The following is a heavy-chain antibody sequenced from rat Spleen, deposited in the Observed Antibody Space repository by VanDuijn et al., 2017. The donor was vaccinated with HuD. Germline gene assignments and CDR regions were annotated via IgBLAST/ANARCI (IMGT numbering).Heavy chain of an antibody. D-gene: IGHD1-12*02. CDR3: ARSPEVVLITHRFVMDA. J-gene: IGHJ4*01. CDR1: GFSLTNYH. V-gene: IGHV2-32*01. Sequence: QVQLKESGPGLVQPSETLSLTCTVSGFSLTNYHVHWVRQSPGKGLEWMGVMWSGGSTAYNSALKSRLSISRDTSKSQVYLKMNSLQTEDTATYYCARSPEVVLITHRFVMDAWGQGASVTVSS. CDR2: MWSGGST.